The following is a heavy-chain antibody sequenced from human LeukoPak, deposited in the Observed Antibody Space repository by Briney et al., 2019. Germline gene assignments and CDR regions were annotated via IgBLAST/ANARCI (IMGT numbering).Heavy chain of an antibody. CDR3: AKDRYCSGGSCSGDFDY. D-gene: IGHD2-15*01. CDR2: ISASGGDT. CDR1: GFTFSSYA. V-gene: IGHV3-23*01. Sequence: GGSLRLSCAASGFTFSSYAMSWVRQAPGKGLEWVSGISASGGDTYYADSVRGRFTTSRDDSKITLYVQMNSLRAEDTAVYYCAKDRYCSGGSCSGDFDYWGQGTLVTVSS. J-gene: IGHJ4*02.